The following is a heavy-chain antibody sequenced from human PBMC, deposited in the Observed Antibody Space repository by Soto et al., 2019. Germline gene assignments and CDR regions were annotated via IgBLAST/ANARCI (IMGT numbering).Heavy chain of an antibody. CDR2: IYYNGNT. CDR3: AKYRRTQAEGFTLDY. CDR1: GDSITGHY. V-gene: IGHV4-59*11. Sequence: PSETLSLTCTVSGDSITGHYWSWIRQPPGKGLEWIGYIYYNGNTEYNPSLESRVTMSVDTSKNQFSLKLRSVTPADTAVYYCAKYRRTQAEGFTLDYWGQGALVTVSS. D-gene: IGHD2-2*02. J-gene: IGHJ4*02.